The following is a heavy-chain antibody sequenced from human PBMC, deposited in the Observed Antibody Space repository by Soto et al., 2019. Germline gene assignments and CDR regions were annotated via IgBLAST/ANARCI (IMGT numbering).Heavy chain of an antibody. Sequence: QVQLQESGPGLVEPSGTLSLTCTVSGGSISSGAWWSWVRQPPGTGLEWIGEIRHGGNTNYNPSLKIRLTIPVDKSKNQLSLILNSVTAADTAVYYCAKNGAWNLEFWGQGTLVTVSS. J-gene: IGHJ4*02. CDR3: AKNGAWNLEF. CDR1: GGSISSGAW. CDR2: IRHGGNT. D-gene: IGHD1-1*01. V-gene: IGHV4-4*02.